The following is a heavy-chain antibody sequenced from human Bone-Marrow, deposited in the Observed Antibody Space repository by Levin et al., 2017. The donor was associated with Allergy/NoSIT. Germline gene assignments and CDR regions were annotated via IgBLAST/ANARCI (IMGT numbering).Heavy chain of an antibody. D-gene: IGHD3-10*01. J-gene: IGHJ4*02. CDR2: IYSGGST. CDR3: ARGRLGELLSH. V-gene: IGHV3-53*01. CDR1: GFTVSSNY. Sequence: GGSLRLSCAASGFTVSSNYMSWVRQAPGKGPEWVSVIYSGGSTYYADSVKGRFTISRDNSKNTLYLQMNSLRAEDTAVYYCARGRLGELLSHWGQGSRVTVSS.